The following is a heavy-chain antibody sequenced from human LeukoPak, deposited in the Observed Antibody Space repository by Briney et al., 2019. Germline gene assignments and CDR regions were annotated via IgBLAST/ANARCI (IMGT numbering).Heavy chain of an antibody. J-gene: IGHJ4*02. CDR2: ISYDGSNK. Sequence: PGGSLRLSCAASGFTFSSYGMHWVRQAPGKGLEWVAVISYDGSNKYYADSVKGRFTISRDNSKNTLYLQMNSLRAEDTAVYYCAKGRIAVAVAIFDYWGQGTLVTVSS. D-gene: IGHD6-19*01. CDR3: AKGRIAVAVAIFDY. V-gene: IGHV3-30*18. CDR1: GFTFSSYG.